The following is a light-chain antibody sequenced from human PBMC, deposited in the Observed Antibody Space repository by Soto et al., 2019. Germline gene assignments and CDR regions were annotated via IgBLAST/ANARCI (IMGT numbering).Light chain of an antibody. V-gene: IGKV2-28*01. CDR1: QSLLHSNGYNY. CDR2: LAS. Sequence: DIVMTQSPLSLPVTPGEPASISCRSSQSLLHSNGYNYLDWYLQKPGQSPQLLFYLASNRASGVPDRCSSSGAGTDFTLKSSRVEAVDVGVYYCMQALQTPWTFGQGTKVEIK. CDR3: MQALQTPWT. J-gene: IGKJ1*01.